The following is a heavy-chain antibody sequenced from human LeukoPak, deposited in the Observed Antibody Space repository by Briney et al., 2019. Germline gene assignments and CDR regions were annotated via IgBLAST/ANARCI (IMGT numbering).Heavy chain of an antibody. CDR1: GFTFSDYY. J-gene: IGHJ4*02. CDR2: ISSSGSTI. Sequence: PGRSLRLACAASGFTFSDYYMSWIRQAPGKGLEWVSYISSSGSTIYYADSVKGRFTISRDNAKNSLYLQMNSLRAEDRAVYYCARDTYYYDSSGYYPPGTLDYWGQGTLVTVSS. D-gene: IGHD3-22*01. V-gene: IGHV3-11*04. CDR3: ARDTYYYDSSGYYPPGTLDY.